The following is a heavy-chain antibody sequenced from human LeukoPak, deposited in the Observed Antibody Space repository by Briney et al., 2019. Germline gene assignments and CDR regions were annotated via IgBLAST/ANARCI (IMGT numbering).Heavy chain of an antibody. CDR2: ISGSGGSA. Sequence: GGSLRLSCAASGFTFSSYAMSWVGQAPGKGLEWVSAISGSGGSAYYADSVKGRFTISRDNSKNTLYLQMNSLRAEDTAVYYCAKGVVVAATGYFQHWGQGTLVTVSS. CDR1: GFTFSSYA. CDR3: AKGVVVAATGYFQH. V-gene: IGHV3-23*01. J-gene: IGHJ1*01. D-gene: IGHD2-15*01.